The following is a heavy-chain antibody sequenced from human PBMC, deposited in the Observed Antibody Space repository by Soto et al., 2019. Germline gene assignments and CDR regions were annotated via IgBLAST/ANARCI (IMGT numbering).Heavy chain of an antibody. CDR1: GFVFRNHW. CDR3: AEDRVGGTFCTPLGF. D-gene: IGHD1-7*01. Sequence: PGGSLRLSCVGSGFVFRNHWMHCVRQRPGKGLEWVARIHDRDLDIKAYADSVKGRFTISRDNYKNTLSLHLNTLKPEDTAVYHCAEDRVGGTFCTPLGFWGQGTLVTVSS. V-gene: IGHV3-30*02. J-gene: IGHJ1*01. CDR2: IHDRDLDIK.